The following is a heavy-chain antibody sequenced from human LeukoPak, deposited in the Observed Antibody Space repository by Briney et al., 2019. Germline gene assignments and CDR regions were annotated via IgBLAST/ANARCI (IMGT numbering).Heavy chain of an antibody. CDR3: ARRGYYDSSGYDY. J-gene: IGHJ4*02. V-gene: IGHV3-21*01. Sequence: GGSLRLSCAASGFTFSNYAMNWVRQAPGEGLAWVSSISGSSTDIYYADSVKGRFTISRDNAKNSLYLQINSLRAEDTAIYYCARRGYYDSSGYDYWGQGTMVTVSS. CDR2: ISGSSTDI. D-gene: IGHD3-22*01. CDR1: GFTFSNYA.